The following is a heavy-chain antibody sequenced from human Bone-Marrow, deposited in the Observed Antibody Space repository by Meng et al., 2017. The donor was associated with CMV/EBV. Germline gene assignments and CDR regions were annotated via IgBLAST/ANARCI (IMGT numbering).Heavy chain of an antibody. CDR1: GVTFSSYA. D-gene: IGHD2-21*02. CDR2: ISYDGSNK. Sequence: GGSLRLSCAASGVTFSSYAMHWVRQAPGKGLEWVAVISYDGSNKYYADSVKSRFTISRDNSKNTLYLQMNSLRAEDTAVYYYARDPSDEYYFDFWGQGTLVSVSS. V-gene: IGHV3-30*04. J-gene: IGHJ4*02. CDR3: ARDPSDEYYFDF.